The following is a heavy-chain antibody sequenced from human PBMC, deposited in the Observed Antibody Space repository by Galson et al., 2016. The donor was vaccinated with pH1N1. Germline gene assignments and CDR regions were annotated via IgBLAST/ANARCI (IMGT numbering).Heavy chain of an antibody. CDR1: GFSLSSSW. V-gene: IGHV3-7*01. CDR3: ARSIGDIGAH. CDR2: INEDGSKI. D-gene: IGHD5-12*01. Sequence: SLRLSCAASGFSLSSSWMTWVRQAPEKGLEWVANINEDGSKIYYVDSVKGRVTISRDNAKNSLYLQMNSLRAEDTAVYYCARSIGDIGAHWGQGTLVTVSS. J-gene: IGHJ4*02.